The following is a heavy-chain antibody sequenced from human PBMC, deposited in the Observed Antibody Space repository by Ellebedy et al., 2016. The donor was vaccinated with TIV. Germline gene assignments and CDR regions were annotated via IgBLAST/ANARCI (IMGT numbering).Heavy chain of an antibody. J-gene: IGHJ6*02. CDR2: ISSNGGST. Sequence: GGSLRLSXSASGFTFSSYAMHWVRQAPGKGLEYVSAISSNGGSTYYADSVKGRFTISRDNSKNTLYLQMNSLRAEDTAVYYCAKDGLQSDYGSYYYYGMDVWGQGTTVTVSS. D-gene: IGHD3-10*01. CDR1: GFTFSSYA. V-gene: IGHV3-64*04. CDR3: AKDGLQSDYGSYYYYGMDV.